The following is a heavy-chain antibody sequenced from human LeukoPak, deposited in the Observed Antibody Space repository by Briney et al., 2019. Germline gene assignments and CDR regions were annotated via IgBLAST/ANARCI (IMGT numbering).Heavy chain of an antibody. V-gene: IGHV3-21*01. CDR3: AKDRLLWDFWSGGRYFDY. D-gene: IGHD3-3*01. CDR2: ISSSSSYI. CDR1: GFTFSSYS. Sequence: GGSLRLSCAASGFTFSSYSMNWVRQAPGKGLEWVSSISSSSSYIYYADSVKGRFTISRDNSKNTLYLQMNSLRAEDTAVYYCAKDRLLWDFWSGGRYFDYWGQGTLVTVSS. J-gene: IGHJ4*02.